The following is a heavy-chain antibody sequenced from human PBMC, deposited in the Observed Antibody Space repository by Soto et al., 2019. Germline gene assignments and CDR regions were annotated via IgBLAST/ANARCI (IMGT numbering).Heavy chain of an antibody. CDR2: VISLFGTA. V-gene: IGHV1-69*19. Sequence: VQLMQSGAEVKKPGSSVKVSCTASGGTFSSHSINWVRQAPGQGLEWMGGVISLFGTANYAHNFKGRVTITADPSTNTVYMELSSLRSEATAVYYCARNGAYSSSQFGMDVWGQGTTVTVSS. CDR1: GGTFSSHS. D-gene: IGHD6-13*01. CDR3: ARNGAYSSSQFGMDV. J-gene: IGHJ6*02.